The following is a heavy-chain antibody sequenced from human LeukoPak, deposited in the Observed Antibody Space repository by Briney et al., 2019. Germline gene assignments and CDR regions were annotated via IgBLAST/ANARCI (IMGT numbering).Heavy chain of an antibody. Sequence: SGTLSLTCSVSGGSISRRSYYWTWIRQSPGRGLEWIGNTYYSGSTLYNPSLKSRVTISVDTSKNQFSLRLTSVTAADTAVYYCARPRGDLWSGYDYWGQGVLVTVSP. D-gene: IGHD3-3*01. CDR1: GGSISRRSYY. V-gene: IGHV4-39*01. J-gene: IGHJ4*02. CDR3: ARPRGDLWSGYDY. CDR2: TYYSGST.